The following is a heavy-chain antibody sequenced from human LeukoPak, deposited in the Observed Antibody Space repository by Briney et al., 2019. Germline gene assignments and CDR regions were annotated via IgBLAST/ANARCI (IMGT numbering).Heavy chain of an antibody. CDR1: GYTFTSYG. D-gene: IGHD3-9*01. V-gene: IGHV1-18*01. CDR3: ARAMYYDILTGYSYGMDV. CDR2: ISAYNGNT. J-gene: IGHJ6*02. Sequence: GASVKVSCTASGYTFTSYGISWVRQAPGQGLEWMGWISAYNGNTNYAQKLQGRVTMTTDTSTSTAYMELRSLRSDDTAVYYCARAMYYDILTGYSYGMDVWGQGTTVTVSS.